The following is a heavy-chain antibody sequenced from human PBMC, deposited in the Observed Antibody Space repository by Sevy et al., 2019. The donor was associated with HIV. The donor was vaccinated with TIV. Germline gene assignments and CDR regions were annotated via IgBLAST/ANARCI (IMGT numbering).Heavy chain of an antibody. D-gene: IGHD3-22*01. V-gene: IGHV1-24*01. J-gene: IGHJ4*02. CDR2: FDPEDGDPEDGKT. CDR3: ATTKDYYDSSGYPFDS. Sequence: ASVKVSCKVSGYTLTKLSMHWVRPTPAKGLEWMTTFDPEDGDPEDGKTIYAQKFLGRVTMTEETSTDTAYMELSSLRSEDTAVYYCATTKDYYDSSGYPFDSWGQGTLVTVSS. CDR1: GYTLTKLS.